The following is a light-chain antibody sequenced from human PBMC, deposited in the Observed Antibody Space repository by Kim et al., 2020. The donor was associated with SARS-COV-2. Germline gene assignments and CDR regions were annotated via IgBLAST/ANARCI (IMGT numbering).Light chain of an antibody. CDR2: EVS. CDR3: CSYAGSNTYVV. CDR1: GSDVGSYNL. Sequence: SVTTTCTGTGSDVGSYNLVSWYQQHPGKAPKLMIYEVSKRPSGVSNRFSGSKSGNTASLTISGLQAEDEADYYCCSYAGSNTYVVFGGGTQLTVL. V-gene: IGLV2-23*02. J-gene: IGLJ2*01.